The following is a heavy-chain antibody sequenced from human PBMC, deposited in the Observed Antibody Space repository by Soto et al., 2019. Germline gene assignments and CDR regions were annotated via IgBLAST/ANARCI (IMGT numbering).Heavy chain of an antibody. CDR2: IHYSGST. D-gene: IGHD6-13*01. V-gene: IGHV4-59*01. CDR1: GGSISSYY. CDR3: ARDYSSSWYTGGFDY. J-gene: IGHJ4*02. Sequence: QVQLQESGPGLVKPSETLSLTCTVSGGSISSYYWSWIRQPPGKGLEWIGYIHYSGSTNYNPSLKSRVTISVDTSKNQFSRKLSSVTAADTAVYYCARDYSSSWYTGGFDYWGQGTLVTVSS.